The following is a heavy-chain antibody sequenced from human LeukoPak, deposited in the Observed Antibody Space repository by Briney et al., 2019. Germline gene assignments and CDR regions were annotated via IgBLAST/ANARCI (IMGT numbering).Heavy chain of an antibody. CDR1: GYTFTSYG. V-gene: IGHV1-18*01. Sequence: ASVKVSCKASGYTFTSYGISWVRQAPGQGLEWMGWISAYNGNTNYAQKLQGRVTMTTDTSTSTAYMELRSLRSDDTAVYYCASSAPGDYDSSGHTGGYWGQGTLVTVSS. CDR3: ASSAPGDYDSSGHTGGY. D-gene: IGHD3-22*01. CDR2: ISAYNGNT. J-gene: IGHJ4*02.